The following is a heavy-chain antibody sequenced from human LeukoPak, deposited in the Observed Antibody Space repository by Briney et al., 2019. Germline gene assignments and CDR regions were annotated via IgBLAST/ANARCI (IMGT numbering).Heavy chain of an antibody. V-gene: IGHV3-30*03. Sequence: GGSLRLSCAASGFTFSSYGMHWVRQAPGKGLEWVAVISYDGSNKYYADSVKGRFTISRGNSKNTLYLQMNSLRAEDTAVYYCARVNYYDSSAGWGQGTLVTVSS. CDR2: ISYDGSNK. J-gene: IGHJ4*02. D-gene: IGHD3-22*01. CDR1: GFTFSSYG. CDR3: ARVNYYDSSAG.